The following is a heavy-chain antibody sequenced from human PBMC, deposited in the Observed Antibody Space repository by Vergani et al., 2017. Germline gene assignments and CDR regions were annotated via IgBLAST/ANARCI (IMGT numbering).Heavy chain of an antibody. Sequence: QVQLVQSGAEVKKPGASVKVSCKASGYTFTSYYMHWVRQAPGQGLEWMGIINPSGGSTSYAQKFQGRVTMTRDTSTSTVYMELSSLRSEDTAVYYCARDLWFVELQPYYFDYWGQGTLVTVSS. D-gene: IGHD3-10*01. V-gene: IGHV1-46*01. J-gene: IGHJ4*02. CDR2: INPSGGST. CDR3: ARDLWFVELQPYYFDY. CDR1: GYTFTSYY.